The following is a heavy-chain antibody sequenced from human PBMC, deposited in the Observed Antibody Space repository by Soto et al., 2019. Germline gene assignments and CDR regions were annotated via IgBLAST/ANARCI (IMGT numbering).Heavy chain of an antibody. D-gene: IGHD2-2*01. CDR3: VKNTYCSSPDCYAVFTI. J-gene: IGHJ3*02. Sequence: PGGSLRLSCSASGFTFSNSAMHWVRQAPGKGLEYVSSISNNGDRTYHADSVKGRFSISRDNSKSTLYLQMSGLRAEDTAIYYSVKNTYCSSPDCYAVFTIWAQGTTVPVSS. CDR2: ISNNGDRT. V-gene: IGHV3-64D*06. CDR1: GFTFSNSA.